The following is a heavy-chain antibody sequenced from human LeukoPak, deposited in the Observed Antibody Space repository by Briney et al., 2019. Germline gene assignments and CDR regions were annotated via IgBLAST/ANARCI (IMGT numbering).Heavy chain of an antibody. CDR1: GFTFSSYS. J-gene: IGHJ4*02. V-gene: IGHV3-21*01. D-gene: IGHD2-21*02. CDR2: ISSSSSYI. Sequence: GGSLRLSCAASGFTFSSYSMNWVRQAPGKGLEWVSSISSSSSYIYYADSVKGRFTISRDNAKNSLYLQMNSLRAEDTAVYYCARHVVVTAISEGFDYWGQGTLVTVSS. CDR3: ARHVVVTAISEGFDY.